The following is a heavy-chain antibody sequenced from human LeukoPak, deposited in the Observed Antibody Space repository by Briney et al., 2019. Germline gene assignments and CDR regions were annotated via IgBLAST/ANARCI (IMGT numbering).Heavy chain of an antibody. Sequence: SETLSLTCAVYGGSFSGYYWSWIRQPPGKGLEWIGEINHSGSTNYNPSLKSRVTISVDTSKNQFSLKLSSVTAADTAVYYCASVQLNPDAFDIWGQGTMVTVSS. V-gene: IGHV4-34*01. CDR1: GGSFSGYY. D-gene: IGHD2-2*01. CDR2: INHSGST. CDR3: ASVQLNPDAFDI. J-gene: IGHJ3*02.